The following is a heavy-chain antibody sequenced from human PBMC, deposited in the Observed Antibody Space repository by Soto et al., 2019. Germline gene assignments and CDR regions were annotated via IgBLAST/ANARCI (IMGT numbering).Heavy chain of an antibody. Sequence: GASVKVSCKASGYTFISHGISWVRQAPGQGLEWMGWISGKNGNTNYAQKLQGRVTLTTDTSTSTAYMELRSLRSDDTAVYYCARVSSSIVVVPDYGMDVWRQGTTVTVSS. J-gene: IGHJ6*02. CDR3: ARVSSSIVVVPDYGMDV. D-gene: IGHD2-15*01. V-gene: IGHV1-18*04. CDR2: ISGKNGNT. CDR1: GYTFISHG.